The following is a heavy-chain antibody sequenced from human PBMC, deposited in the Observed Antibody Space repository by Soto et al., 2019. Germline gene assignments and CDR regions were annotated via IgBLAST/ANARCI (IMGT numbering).Heavy chain of an antibody. J-gene: IGHJ6*02. CDR1: GFTFSSYW. Sequence: PGGSLRLSCAASGFTFSSYWMHWVRQAPGKGLVWVSRINSDGSSTSYADSVKGRFTISRDNAKNTLYLQMNSLRAEDTAVYYCARGAYSGYVYYYYYGMDVCGQGTTVTVYS. CDR3: ARGAYSGYVYYYYYGMDV. V-gene: IGHV3-74*01. D-gene: IGHD5-12*01. CDR2: INSDGSST.